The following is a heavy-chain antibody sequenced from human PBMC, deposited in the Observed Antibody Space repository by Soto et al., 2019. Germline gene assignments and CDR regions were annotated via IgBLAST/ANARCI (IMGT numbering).Heavy chain of an antibody. CDR1: GFTFSSYG. Sequence: GGSLRLSCAASGFTFSSYGMHWVRQAPGKGLEWVAVIWYGGSNKYYADSVKGRFTISRDNSKNTLYLQMNSLRAEDTAVYYCARDARDCSSTSCLGDYWGQGTLVTVSS. CDR2: IWYGGSNK. J-gene: IGHJ4*02. V-gene: IGHV3-33*01. CDR3: ARDARDCSSTSCLGDY. D-gene: IGHD2-2*01.